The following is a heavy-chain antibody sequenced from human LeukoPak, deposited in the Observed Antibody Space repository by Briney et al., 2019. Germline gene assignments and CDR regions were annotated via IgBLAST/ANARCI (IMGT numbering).Heavy chain of an antibody. V-gene: IGHV4-31*03. J-gene: IGHJ4*02. CDR1: GGSISSGGYY. CDR2: VYYSGST. Sequence: PSETLSLTCTVSGGSISSGGYYWSWIRQHPGKGLEWIGYVYYSGSTYYNPSLKSRVTISVDTSKNQFSLKLSSVTAADTAVYYCARGGGYCSGGSCYLFDYWGQGTLVTVSS. D-gene: IGHD2-15*01. CDR3: ARGGGYCSGGSCYLFDY.